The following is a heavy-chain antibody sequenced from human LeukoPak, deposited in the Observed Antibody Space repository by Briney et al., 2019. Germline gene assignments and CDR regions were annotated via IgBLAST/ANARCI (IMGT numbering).Heavy chain of an antibody. CDR3: ARIISGWVVDPFYYMDV. CDR1: GGSISSYY. D-gene: IGHD3-10*01. CDR2: IYYSGST. Sequence: PSETLSLTCTVSGGSISSYYWSWIRQPPGKGLEWIGYIYYSGSTNYNPSLKSRVTISVDTSKNQFSLKLSSVTAADTAVYYCARIISGWVVDPFYYMDVWGKGTTVTVSS. J-gene: IGHJ6*03. V-gene: IGHV4-59*01.